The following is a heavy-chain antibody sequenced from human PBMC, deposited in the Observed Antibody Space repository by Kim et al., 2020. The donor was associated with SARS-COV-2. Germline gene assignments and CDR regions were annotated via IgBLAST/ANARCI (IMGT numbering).Heavy chain of an antibody. CDR1: GYTFNDHW. D-gene: IGHD3-9*01. J-gene: IGHJ3*02. CDR2: IYPGDSDA. Sequence: GESLKISCKASGYTFNDHWIGWVRQMPGRGLEWMGIIYPGDSDARYNPSFQGQVTFSADKSITTAFLQWSSLKASDTAIYYCARRGITIEGAFDIWGQGTLVTVSS. CDR3: ARRGITIEGAFDI. V-gene: IGHV5-51*01.